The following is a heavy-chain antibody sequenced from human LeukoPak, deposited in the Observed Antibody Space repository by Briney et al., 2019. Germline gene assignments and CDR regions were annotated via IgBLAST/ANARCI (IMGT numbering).Heavy chain of an antibody. J-gene: IGHJ4*02. Sequence: GGSLRLSCAASGFIFHNYAMSWVRQAPGKGLEWVSSIIGDATTTYYADSVKGRLTISRDNSKSTLYLQMNSLRGEDTAIYYCAKVISGYSDYDWYRGYFFDYWGQGALVTVSS. V-gene: IGHV3-23*01. CDR3: AKVISGYSDYDWYRGYFFDY. D-gene: IGHD5-12*01. CDR2: IIGDATTT. CDR1: GFIFHNYA.